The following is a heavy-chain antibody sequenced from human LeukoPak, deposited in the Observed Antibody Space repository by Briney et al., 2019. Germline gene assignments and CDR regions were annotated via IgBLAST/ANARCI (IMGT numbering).Heavy chain of an antibody. D-gene: IGHD1-26*01. CDR3: AKSRAYIGRYSDY. CDR1: GFTFSSYG. CDR2: ISGSGVST. Sequence: PGASLRLSCSASGFTFSSYGMGWVRQAPGKGLEWVSGISGSGVSTYYADCVKGRFTISRDNSKNTLYLQMNSLRAEDTAIYYCAKSRAYIGRYSDYWGQGTLVTVSS. V-gene: IGHV3-23*01. J-gene: IGHJ4*02.